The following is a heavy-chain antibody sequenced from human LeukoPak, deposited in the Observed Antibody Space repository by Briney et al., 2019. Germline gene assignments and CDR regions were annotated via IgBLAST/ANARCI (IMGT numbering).Heavy chain of an antibody. CDR2: INTDGSST. V-gene: IGHV3-74*01. Sequence: GGSLRLSCAASGFAFSSYWMHWVRPAPGKGLVWVSRINTDGSSTRYADSVKGRFTISRDNAKNTLYLQMNSLRAEDTAVYYCARDGSGLPDFWGQGTLVTVSS. CDR3: ARDGSGLPDF. D-gene: IGHD5-12*01. J-gene: IGHJ4*02. CDR1: GFAFSSYW.